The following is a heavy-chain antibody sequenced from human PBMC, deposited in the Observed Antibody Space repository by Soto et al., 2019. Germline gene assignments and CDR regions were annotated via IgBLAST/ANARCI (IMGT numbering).Heavy chain of an antibody. J-gene: IGHJ4*02. CDR1: GFTFSSYA. D-gene: IGHD6-13*01. V-gene: IGHV3-30*18. CDR3: AKDEGYSSSWRYYFDY. CDR2: ISYDGSNK. Sequence: VGSLRLSCAASGFTFSSYAMHWVREAPVNRLEWVAIISYDGSNKYYADSVKGRFTISRDNSKNTLYLQMDSLRGGYTAVYYCAKDEGYSSSWRYYFDYWGQGTLVTVSS.